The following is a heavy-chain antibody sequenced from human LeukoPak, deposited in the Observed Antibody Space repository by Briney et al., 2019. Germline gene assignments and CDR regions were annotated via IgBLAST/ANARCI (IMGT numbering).Heavy chain of an antibody. V-gene: IGHV3-30*02. CDR2: IRYDGSNK. CDR3: ANFAVGCARCAVDI. Sequence: GGSLRLSCAASGFTFSSYGMHWVRQAPGKGLEWVAFIRYDGSNKYYADSVKGRFTISRDNSKNTLYLQMNSRRAEDTAVYYCANFAVGCARCAVDIWGQGKMVTVSS. D-gene: IGHD2-21*01. CDR1: GFTFSSYG. J-gene: IGHJ3*02.